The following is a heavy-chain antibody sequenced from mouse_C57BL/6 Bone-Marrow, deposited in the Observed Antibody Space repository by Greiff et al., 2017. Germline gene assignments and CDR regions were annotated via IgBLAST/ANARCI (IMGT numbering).Heavy chain of an antibody. Sequence: QVQLQQSGAELVRPGTSVKMSCKASGYTFTNYWIGWAKQRPGHGLEWIGDIYPGGGYTNYNEKFKSKATLTVDKSSSTAYMQLSSLTSEDSAVYYCARSFYGSSYDYAMDYWGQGTSVTVSS. CDR2: IYPGGGYT. CDR1: GYTFTNYW. V-gene: IGHV1-63*01. D-gene: IGHD1-1*01. CDR3: ARSFYGSSYDYAMDY. J-gene: IGHJ4*01.